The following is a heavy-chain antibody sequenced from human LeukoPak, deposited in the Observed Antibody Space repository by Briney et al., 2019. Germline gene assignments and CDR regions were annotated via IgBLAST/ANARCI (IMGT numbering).Heavy chain of an antibody. D-gene: IGHD3-16*01. CDR2: ISSSGSTI. CDR1: GFTFSDYY. V-gene: IGHV3-11*01. Sequence: PGGSLRLSCAASGFTFSDYYMSWIRQAPGKGLEWVSYISSSGSTIYYADSVKGRFTISRDNAKNSLYLQMNSLRAEDTAVYYCARNMLDYYYYGMDVWGQGTTVTASS. J-gene: IGHJ6*02. CDR3: ARNMLDYYYYGMDV.